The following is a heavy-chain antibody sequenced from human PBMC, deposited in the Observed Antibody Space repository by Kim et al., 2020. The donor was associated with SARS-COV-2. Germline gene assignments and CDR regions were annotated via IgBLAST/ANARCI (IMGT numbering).Heavy chain of an antibody. J-gene: IGHJ4*02. V-gene: IGHV3-73*01. D-gene: IGHD4-17*01. Sequence: AASMNGRFTIARDDSKNTAFLQMNSLKTEDTAVYFCSVTTLTSKIPDNYWGQGTLVTVSS. CDR3: SVTTLTSKIPDNY.